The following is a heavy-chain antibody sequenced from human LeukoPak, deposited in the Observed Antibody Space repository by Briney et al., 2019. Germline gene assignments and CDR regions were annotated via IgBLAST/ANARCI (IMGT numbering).Heavy chain of an antibody. J-gene: IGHJ4*02. CDR3: TRMTTGHDY. CDR2: INHGGYT. CDR1: GVSFDDYY. V-gene: IGHV4-34*01. Sequence: SETLSLTCGVSGVSFDDYYWSWVRQTPGKGLEWLGEINHGGYTNDSPSLKSRVTLSIDTPRKQFSLNLRSVTVADAGIYYCTRMTTGHDYWGQGTLVTVSS. D-gene: IGHD4-17*01.